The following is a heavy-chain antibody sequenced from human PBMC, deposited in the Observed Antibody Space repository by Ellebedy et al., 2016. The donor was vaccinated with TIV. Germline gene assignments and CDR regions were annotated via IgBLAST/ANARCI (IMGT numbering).Heavy chain of an antibody. CDR1: GGTFSSYA. CDR3: ARVGTIVVVPAASYYYGMDV. J-gene: IGHJ6*02. V-gene: IGHV1-69*06. Sequence: SVKVSXKASGGTFSSYAISWVRQAPGQGLEWMGGIIPIFGTANYAQKFQGRVTITADKSTSTAYMELSSLRSEDTAVYYCARVGTIVVVPAASYYYGMDVWGQGTTVTVSS. CDR2: IIPIFGTA. D-gene: IGHD2-2*01.